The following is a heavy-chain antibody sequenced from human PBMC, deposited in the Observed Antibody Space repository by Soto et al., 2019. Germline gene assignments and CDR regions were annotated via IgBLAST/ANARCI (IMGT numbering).Heavy chain of an antibody. J-gene: IGHJ6*02. Sequence: GGSLRLSCAASGFTFSSYAMHWVRQAPGKGLEWVAVISYDGSNKYYADSVKGRFTISRDNSKNTLYLQMNSLRAEDTAVYYGARDPDFWSGYFSYDYGMDLWGQGTTVTVSS. CDR3: ARDPDFWSGYFSYDYGMDL. CDR1: GFTFSSYA. D-gene: IGHD3-3*01. CDR2: ISYDGSNK. V-gene: IGHV3-30-3*01.